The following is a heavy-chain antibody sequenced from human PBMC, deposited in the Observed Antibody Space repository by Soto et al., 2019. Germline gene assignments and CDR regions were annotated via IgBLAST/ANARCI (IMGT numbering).Heavy chain of an antibody. Sequence: SETLSPTCTLSGGSIGSGGYDWSWTRQHPGKGLEWIGSIYYSETTYYNPSLKSRVTISVDTSKNQCSLRLNSVTAADTAVYYCAKITVVGPTNWLDTWGKGRLVTVPS. CDR3: AKITVVGPTNWLDT. V-gene: IGHV4-31*03. J-gene: IGHJ5*02. CDR2: IYYSETT. D-gene: IGHD6-19*01. CDR1: GGSIGSGGYD.